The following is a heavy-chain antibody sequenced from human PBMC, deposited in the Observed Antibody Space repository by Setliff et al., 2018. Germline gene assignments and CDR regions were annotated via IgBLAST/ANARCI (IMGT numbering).Heavy chain of an antibody. CDR3: ARGRYYGSGSHLFDP. Sequence: SETLSLTCTVSGGSISSYYWSWIRQPAGKGLKWIGHIYIGGSANYNPSLKSRVTMSIDTSKNQFSLKLNSVTAADMAVYYCARGRYYGSGSHLFDPWGQGTLVTVSS. J-gene: IGHJ5*02. V-gene: IGHV4-4*07. D-gene: IGHD3-10*01. CDR1: GGSISSYY. CDR2: IYIGGSA.